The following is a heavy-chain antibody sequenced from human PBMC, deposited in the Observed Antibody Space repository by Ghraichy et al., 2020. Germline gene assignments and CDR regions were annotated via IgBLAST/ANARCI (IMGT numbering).Heavy chain of an antibody. D-gene: IGHD6-13*01. CDR2: ISGRGDTT. CDR3: ATAAGTNNYYYYGMDV. Sequence: GGSLRLSCAASGFTFTSYAMSWVRQAPGKGLEWVSAISGRGDTTYYADSVRGRFTISRDSSRNTLFLQMNSLRAEDTAVYYCATAAGTNNYYYYGMDVWGQGTTVTVSS. V-gene: IGHV3-23*01. CDR1: GFTFTSYA. J-gene: IGHJ6*02.